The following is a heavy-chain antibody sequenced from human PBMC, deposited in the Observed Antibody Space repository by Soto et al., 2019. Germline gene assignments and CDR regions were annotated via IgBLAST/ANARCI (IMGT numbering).Heavy chain of an antibody. D-gene: IGHD5-18*01. CDR1: GGSISSYY. Sequence: QVQLQESGPGLVKPSETLSLTCTVSGGSISSYYWSWIRQPPRKGLEWIGYIYYSGSTNYNPSLKSRVTISVDTSKNQFSLKLSSVTAADTAVYYCARFPRGYSYGHFDYWGQGTLVTVSS. V-gene: IGHV4-59*01. CDR2: IYYSGST. CDR3: ARFPRGYSYGHFDY. J-gene: IGHJ4*02.